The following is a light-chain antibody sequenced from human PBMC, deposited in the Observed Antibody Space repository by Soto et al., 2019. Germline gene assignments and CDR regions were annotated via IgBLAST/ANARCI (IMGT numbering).Light chain of an antibody. J-gene: IGLJ3*02. CDR1: SSDVGAYYY. Sequence: QSALTQPPSASGSPGQSVTISCTGTSSDVGAYYYVSWYQQHAGKAPKLVIYEVTKRPSGVPDRFSGSKFANTASLTVSGLQAEDEADYYCSSFASSKTWVFGGGTKVTVL. CDR3: SSFASSKTWV. V-gene: IGLV2-8*01. CDR2: EVT.